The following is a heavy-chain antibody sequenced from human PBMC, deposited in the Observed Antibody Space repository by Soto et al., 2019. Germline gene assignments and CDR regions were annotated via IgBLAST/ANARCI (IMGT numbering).Heavy chain of an antibody. CDR2: IYYSGST. J-gene: IGHJ5*02. V-gene: IGHV4-31*03. D-gene: IGHD6-13*01. CDR3: AREVRRAAAGTSSFDP. CDR1: GGSISSGGYY. Sequence: TLSLTCTVSGGSISSGGYYWSWIRQHPGKGLEWIGYIYYSGSTYYNPSLKSRVTISVDTSKNQFSLKLSSVTAADTAVYYCAREVRRAAAGTSSFDPWGQGTLVTVSS.